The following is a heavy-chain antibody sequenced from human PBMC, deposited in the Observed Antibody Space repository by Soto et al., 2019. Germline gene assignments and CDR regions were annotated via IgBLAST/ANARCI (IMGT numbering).Heavy chain of an antibody. V-gene: IGHV3-30-3*01. CDR3: ARHHSSSWYYYYYYYGMDV. Sequence: PXVSLSLSFAASGFSFSSYAMHWVGQAPGKGLEWVAVISYDGSNKYYADSVKGRFTISRDNSKNTLYLQMNSLRAEDTAVYYCARHHSSSWYYYYYYYGMDVWGQGTTVTVSS. CDR2: ISYDGSNK. D-gene: IGHD6-13*01. J-gene: IGHJ6*02. CDR1: GFSFSSYA.